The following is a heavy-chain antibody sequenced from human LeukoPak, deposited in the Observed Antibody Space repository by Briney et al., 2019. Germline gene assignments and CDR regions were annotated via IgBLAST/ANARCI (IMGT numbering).Heavy chain of an antibody. CDR1: GGSFSGYY. J-gene: IGHJ4*02. V-gene: IGHV4-59*01. CDR3: AREGITFGGVVVPYFDY. Sequence: PSETLSLTCAVYGGSFSGYYWSWIRQPPGKGLEWIGYIYYSGSTNYNPSLKSRVTISVDTSKNQFSLKLSSVTAADTAVYYCAREGITFGGVVVPYFDYWGQGTLVTVSS. D-gene: IGHD3-16*02. CDR2: IYYSGST.